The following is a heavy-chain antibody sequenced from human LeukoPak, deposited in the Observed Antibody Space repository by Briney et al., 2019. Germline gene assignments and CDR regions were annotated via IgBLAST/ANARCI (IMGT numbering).Heavy chain of an antibody. J-gene: IGHJ3*02. CDR2: LSGDGART. CDR1: GSTLINYA. D-gene: IGHD1-14*01. CDR3: TGDSDLQPRNGFDM. Sequence: QPGGSLRLSCAASGSTLINYAMGWVRQAPGKGLEWVSILSGDGARTYYSGSVKGRFTISRDLSKNTLYLQMISLKPEDTAVYYCTGDSDLQPRNGFDMWGQGTVATVSS. V-gene: IGHV3-23*01.